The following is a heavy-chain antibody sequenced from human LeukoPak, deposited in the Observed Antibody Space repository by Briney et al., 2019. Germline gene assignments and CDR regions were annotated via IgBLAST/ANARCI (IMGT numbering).Heavy chain of an antibody. V-gene: IGHV3-20*01. CDR3: ARRGFYYYYYMDV. J-gene: IGHJ6*03. CDR2: INWNGGST. CDR1: GFTFDDYG. Sequence: PGGSLRLSCAASGFTFDDYGMSWVRQAPGKGLEWVSDINWNGGSTGYADSVKGRFTISRDNAKNSLYLQMNSLRAEDTALYHCARRGFYYYYYMDVWGKGTTVTVSS.